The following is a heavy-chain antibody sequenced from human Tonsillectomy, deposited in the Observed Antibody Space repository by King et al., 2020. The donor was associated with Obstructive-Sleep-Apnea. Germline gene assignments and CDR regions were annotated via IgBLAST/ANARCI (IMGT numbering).Heavy chain of an antibody. D-gene: IGHD6-13*01. CDR2: SNSVGSTT. V-gene: IGHV3-74*01. CDR3: ARDTIAPPGDIDY. CDR1: GFTFSNYR. Sequence: VQLVESGGGLVHPGGSLRLSCAASGFTFSNYRMHWVRQAPGKGLVVVSLSNSVGSTTTYADSGKGRFTISRDNAKNTLYLQMNSLRAEDTAVYYCARDTIAPPGDIDYWGQGALVTVSS. J-gene: IGHJ4*02.